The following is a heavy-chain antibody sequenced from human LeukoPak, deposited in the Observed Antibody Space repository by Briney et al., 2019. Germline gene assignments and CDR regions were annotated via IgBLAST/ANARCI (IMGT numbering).Heavy chain of an antibody. Sequence: GGSLRLSCAASGFTFSNYAMNWVRQAPGKGLEWVSVISGSGGTTYYADSVKGRFTISRDSSKNTLYLQMNSLRAEDTAVYYCAKVSGGGLYYDGMDVWGQGTTVTVSS. CDR1: GFTFSNYA. CDR2: ISGSGGTT. V-gene: IGHV3-23*01. D-gene: IGHD1-14*01. CDR3: AKVSGGGLYYDGMDV. J-gene: IGHJ6*02.